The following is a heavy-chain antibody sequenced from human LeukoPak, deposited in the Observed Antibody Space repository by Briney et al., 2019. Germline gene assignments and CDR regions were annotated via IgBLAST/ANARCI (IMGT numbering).Heavy chain of an antibody. Sequence: GGSLRLSCAASGFTFSNYAMSWVRQAPGKGLEWVSVISGSGIDTYNADSVKGRFTISRDNSKHTVFLQMNSLRAEDTAVYYCARLNYDNTSYYSNYFEYWGQGTLVTVSS. CDR2: ISGSGIDT. CDR1: GFTFSNYA. J-gene: IGHJ4*02. V-gene: IGHV3-23*01. CDR3: ARLNYDNTSYYSNYFEY. D-gene: IGHD3-22*01.